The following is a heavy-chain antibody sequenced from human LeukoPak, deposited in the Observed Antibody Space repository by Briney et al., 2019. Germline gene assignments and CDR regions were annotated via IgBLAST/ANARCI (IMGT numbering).Heavy chain of an antibody. J-gene: IGHJ4*02. CDR3: ARGGGDYNPSDY. CDR2: MYSGGST. D-gene: IGHD4-17*01. CDR1: GFTVSTNY. V-gene: IGHV3-53*04. Sequence: PGGSLRLSCAVSGFTVSTNYMSWVRQAPGKGLEWVSVMYSGGSTYYADSVKGRFTISRHNSKNTLYLEINSLRPDDTAVYYCARGGGDYNPSDYWGQGTLVSVSS.